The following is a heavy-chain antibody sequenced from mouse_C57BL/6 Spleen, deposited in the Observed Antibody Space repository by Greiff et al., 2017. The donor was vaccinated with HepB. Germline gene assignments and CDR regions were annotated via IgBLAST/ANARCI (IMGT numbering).Heavy chain of an antibody. V-gene: IGHV3-6*01. CDR3: ARDYYDYDGGYFDV. CDR2: ISYDGSN. CDR1: GYSITSGYY. J-gene: IGHJ1*03. Sequence: VQLKESGPGLVKPSQSLSLTCSVTGYSITSGYYWNWIRQFPGNKLEWMGYISYDGSNNYNPSLKNRISITRDTSKNQFFLKLNSVTTEDTATYYCARDYYDYDGGYFDVWGTGTTVTVSS. D-gene: IGHD2-4*01.